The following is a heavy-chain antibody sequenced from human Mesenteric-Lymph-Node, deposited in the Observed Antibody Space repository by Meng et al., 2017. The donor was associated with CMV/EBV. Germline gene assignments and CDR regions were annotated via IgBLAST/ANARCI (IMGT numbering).Heavy chain of an antibody. J-gene: IGHJ1*01. CDR2: ISSSGSTI. V-gene: IGHV3-48*03. CDR1: GFTFSSYE. D-gene: IGHD2-2*01. Sequence: GESLKISCAASGFTFSSYEMNWVRQAPGKGLEWVSYISSSGSTIYYADSVKGRFTISRDNAKNSLYLQMNSLRAEDTAVYYCAASGVPAAIFGGAIQHWGQGTLVTVSS. CDR3: AASGVPAAIFGGAIQH.